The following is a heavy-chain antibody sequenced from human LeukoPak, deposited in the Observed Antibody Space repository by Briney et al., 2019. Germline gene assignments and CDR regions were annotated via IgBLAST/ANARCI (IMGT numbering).Heavy chain of an antibody. CDR3: ARNPAHSWYYFDY. D-gene: IGHD6-13*01. V-gene: IGHV4-59*08. Sequence: PSETLSLTCTVSGGSISSYYWSWIRQPPVKGLEWIGYIYYSGSTNYNPSLKSRVTISVDTSKNQLSLKLSSVTAADTAVYYCARNPAHSWYYFDYWGQGTLVTVSS. CDR1: GGSISSYY. J-gene: IGHJ4*02. CDR2: IYYSGST.